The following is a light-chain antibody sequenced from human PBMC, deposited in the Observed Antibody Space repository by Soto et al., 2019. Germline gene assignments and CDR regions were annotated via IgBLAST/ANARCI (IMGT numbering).Light chain of an antibody. J-gene: IGKJ1*01. CDR3: QQYANNPLT. Sequence: DMQLTQSPATVSVSVGERATITCRASQGINRWLAWYQQKPGKAPKSLIYGRSTMEPGVPARFSGSGSGTEFTLTISSLQSEDFAIYYCQQYANNPLTFGQGTKVDI. V-gene: IGKV1-5*01. CDR2: GRS. CDR1: QGINRW.